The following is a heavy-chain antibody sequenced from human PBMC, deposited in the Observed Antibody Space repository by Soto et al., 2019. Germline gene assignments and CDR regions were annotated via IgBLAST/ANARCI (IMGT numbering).Heavy chain of an antibody. Sequence: PGRSLRLACAASRFTFSSYSMNWVRQDQGKGLEWVSSISSSSSYIYYADSVKGRFTISRDNAKNSLYLQMNSLRAEDTAVYYCARDPTRVKLWSHSPYFDYWGQGTLVTVSS. V-gene: IGHV3-21*01. CDR2: ISSSSSYI. D-gene: IGHD3-10*01. CDR3: ARDPTRVKLWSHSPYFDY. CDR1: RFTFSSYS. J-gene: IGHJ4*02.